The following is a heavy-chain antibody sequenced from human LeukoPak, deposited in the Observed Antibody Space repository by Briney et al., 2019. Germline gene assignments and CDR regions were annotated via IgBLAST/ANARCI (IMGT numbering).Heavy chain of an antibody. Sequence: PSETLSLTCGVSGGSITNTNYWTWVRQPPGKGLEWIGYIYYSGSTNYNPSLKSRVTISVDTSKNQFSLKLSSVTAADTAVYYCARGKRGGFPAASNWFDPWGQGTLVTVSS. J-gene: IGHJ5*02. CDR3: ARGKRGGFPAASNWFDP. CDR2: IYYSGST. V-gene: IGHV4-59*01. D-gene: IGHD2-2*01. CDR1: GGSITNTNY.